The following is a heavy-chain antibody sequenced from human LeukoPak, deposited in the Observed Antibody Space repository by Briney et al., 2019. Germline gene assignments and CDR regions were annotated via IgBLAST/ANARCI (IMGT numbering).Heavy chain of an antibody. V-gene: IGHV4-4*07. D-gene: IGHD2-2*01. CDR3: ARDRCSSTSCYDEYYYYMDV. J-gene: IGHJ6*03. CDR1: GGSISSYY. CDR2: IYTSGST. Sequence: SETLSLTCTVSGGSISSYYWSWIRQPAGKGLEWIGRIYTSGSTNYNPSLKSRVTMSVDTSKNQFSLKLSSVTAADTAVYYCARDRCSSTSCYDEYYYYMDVWGKGTTVTVSS.